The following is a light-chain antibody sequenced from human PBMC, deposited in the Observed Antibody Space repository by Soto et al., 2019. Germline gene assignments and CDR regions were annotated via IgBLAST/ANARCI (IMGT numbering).Light chain of an antibody. J-gene: IGKJ1*01. CDR1: QAIRND. CDR3: LQHNTYPWT. Sequence: DLPMTQSPSSLSASVGDRVTITCRASQAIRNDLGWYQQKPGKAPKRLIYAASSLDSEVPLRFSGSGSGTEFALTISSLQPEDFATYYCLQHNTYPWTFGQGTKVEIK. V-gene: IGKV1-17*01. CDR2: AAS.